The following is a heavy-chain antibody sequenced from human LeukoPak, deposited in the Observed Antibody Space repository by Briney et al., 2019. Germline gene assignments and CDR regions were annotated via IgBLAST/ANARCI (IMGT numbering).Heavy chain of an antibody. Sequence: QTGGSLRLSCVASGFTFRSYSINWVRQAPGKGLEWIAYISRSSDTIFYADSVKGRFTVSRDNAKNSLYLQMNSLRGEDTALYYCARDRYFLISVSGAIDYWGQGTLVTVSS. CDR3: ARDRYFLISVSGAIDY. CDR1: GFTFRSYS. V-gene: IGHV3-48*01. J-gene: IGHJ4*02. CDR2: ISRSSDTI. D-gene: IGHD6-19*01.